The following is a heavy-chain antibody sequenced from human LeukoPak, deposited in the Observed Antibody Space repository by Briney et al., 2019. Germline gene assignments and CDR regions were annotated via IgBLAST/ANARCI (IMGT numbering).Heavy chain of an antibody. Sequence: SETLSLTCTVSGGSIISSSYYWGWIRQPPGKRLEWIGTIYYSGSTYYNPSLKSRVTISVDTSKNQLSLKLSSVTATDTAVYYCASPYDTGGYFDYWGQGTLVTVSS. CDR3: ASPYDTGGYFDY. V-gene: IGHV4-39*01. D-gene: IGHD3-22*01. CDR1: GGSIISSSYY. J-gene: IGHJ4*02. CDR2: IYYSGST.